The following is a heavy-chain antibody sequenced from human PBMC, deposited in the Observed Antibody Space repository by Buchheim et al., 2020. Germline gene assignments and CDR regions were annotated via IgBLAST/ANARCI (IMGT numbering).Heavy chain of an antibody. J-gene: IGHJ5*02. CDR3: AKQYPDVP. V-gene: IGHV3-23*01. D-gene: IGHD1-14*01. CDR1: GFTFSGYA. Sequence: EVQLLESGGGLVQPGGSLRLSCAASGFTFSGYAMNWVRQAPGKGLEWVSAISETGDNTHYADSVKGRFSISRDNSKNTLYLHMNSLRVEDTATYYCAKQYPDVPWGQGTL. CDR2: ISETGDNT.